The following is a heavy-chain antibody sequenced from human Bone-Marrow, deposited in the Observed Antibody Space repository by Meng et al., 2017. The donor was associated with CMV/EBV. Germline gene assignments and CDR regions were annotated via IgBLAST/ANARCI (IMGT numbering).Heavy chain of an antibody. CDR1: GFSFDDYA. CDR2: VSWKSGRL. CDR3: AKDIQSGFFDY. D-gene: IGHD3-22*01. Sequence: SLKISCVVSGFSFDDYAMYWVRQAPGKGLEWVSSVSWKSGRLAYANSVEGRFTISRDNARNSVYLQMDSLRAEDTAVYYCAKDIQSGFFDYWGQGTLVTVSS. V-gene: IGHV3-9*01. J-gene: IGHJ4*02.